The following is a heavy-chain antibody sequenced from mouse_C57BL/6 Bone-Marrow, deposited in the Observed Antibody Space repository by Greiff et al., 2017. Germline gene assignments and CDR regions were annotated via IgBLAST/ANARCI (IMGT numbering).Heavy chain of an antibody. J-gene: IGHJ1*02. V-gene: IGHV1-26*01. D-gene: IGHD1-1*01. CDR3: ARDTTVVDYWYFDV. CDR1: GYTFTDYY. Sequence: EVQLQQSGPELVKPGASVKISCKASGYTFTDYYMNWVKQSHGKSLEWIGDINPNNGGTSYNQKFKGKATLTVDKSSSTDYMELRGLTSEDSAVYYCARDTTVVDYWYFDVWGTGTTVTVFS. CDR2: INPNNGGT.